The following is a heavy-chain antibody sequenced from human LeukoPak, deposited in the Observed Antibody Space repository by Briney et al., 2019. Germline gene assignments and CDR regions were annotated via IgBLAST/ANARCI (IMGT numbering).Heavy chain of an antibody. Sequence: ASVKVSCKASGYTFTSYGISWVRQAPGHRLEWMGWISAYNGNTNYAQKLQGRVTMTTDTSTSTAYMELRSLRSDDTAVYYCAREPTVFPNWFDPWGQGTLVTVSS. V-gene: IGHV1-18*01. CDR3: AREPTVFPNWFDP. J-gene: IGHJ5*02. CDR1: GYTFTSYG. D-gene: IGHD3-9*01. CDR2: ISAYNGNT.